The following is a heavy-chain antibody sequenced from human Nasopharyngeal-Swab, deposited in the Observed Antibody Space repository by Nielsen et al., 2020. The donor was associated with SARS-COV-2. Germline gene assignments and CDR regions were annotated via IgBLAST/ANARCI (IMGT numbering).Heavy chain of an antibody. CDR2: ISYDGSNK. Sequence: GESLKISCAASGFTFSSYGMHWVRQAPGKGLEWVAVISYDGSNKYYADSVKGRFTISRDNSKSTLYLQMNSLRAEDTAVYYCAKDYYDSSGYLEYYFDYWGQGTLVTVSS. J-gene: IGHJ4*02. D-gene: IGHD3-22*01. CDR3: AKDYYDSSGYLEYYFDY. V-gene: IGHV3-30*18. CDR1: GFTFSSYG.